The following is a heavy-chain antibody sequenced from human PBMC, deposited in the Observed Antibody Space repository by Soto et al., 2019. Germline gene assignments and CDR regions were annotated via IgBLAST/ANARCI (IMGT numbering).Heavy chain of an antibody. CDR2: ISAYNGNT. Sequence: ASVKVSCKASGYTFTSYGISWVRQAPGQGLEWMGWISAYNGNTNYAQKLQGRVTMTTDTSTSTAYMELRSLRSDDTAVYYCARVKRGSSPHDAFDIWGQGTMVTVSS. J-gene: IGHJ3*02. CDR3: ARVKRGSSPHDAFDI. CDR1: GYTFTSYG. D-gene: IGHD1-26*01. V-gene: IGHV1-18*01.